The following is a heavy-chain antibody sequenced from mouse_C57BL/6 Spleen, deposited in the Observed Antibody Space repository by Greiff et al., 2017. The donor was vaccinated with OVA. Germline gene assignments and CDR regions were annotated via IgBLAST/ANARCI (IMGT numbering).Heavy chain of an antibody. D-gene: IGHD2-1*01. CDR1: GFTFSSYG. Sequence: EVKVVESGGDLVKPGGSLKLSCAASGFTFSSYGMSWVRQTPDKRLEWVATISSGGSYTYYPDSVKGRFTISRDNAKNTLYLQMSSLKSEDTAMYYCARHEDYGNYEGYWGQGTTLTVSS. CDR2: ISSGGSYT. V-gene: IGHV5-6*01. J-gene: IGHJ2*01. CDR3: ARHEDYGNYEGY.